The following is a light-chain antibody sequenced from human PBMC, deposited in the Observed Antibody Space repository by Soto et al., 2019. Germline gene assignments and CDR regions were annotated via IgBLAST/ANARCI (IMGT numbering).Light chain of an antibody. CDR1: SSDVGGYNY. J-gene: IGLJ1*01. V-gene: IGLV2-11*01. Sequence: QSALTQPRSVSGSPGQSVTISCTGTSSDVGGYNYVSWYQQHPGKAPKVMIYDVSKRPSGVPDRLPGSKSGNTASLSISGLQAEDEADYYCCSYAATYTFVFGTGTKVTVL. CDR2: DVS. CDR3: CSYAATYTFV.